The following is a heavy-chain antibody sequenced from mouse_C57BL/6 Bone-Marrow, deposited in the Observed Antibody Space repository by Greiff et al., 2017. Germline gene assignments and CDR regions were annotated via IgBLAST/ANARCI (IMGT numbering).Heavy chain of an antibody. CDR1: GYIFTEYT. D-gene: IGHD2-4*01. V-gene: IGHV1-62-2*01. Sequence: QVQLKQSGAELVKPGASVKLSCKASGYIFTEYTIHWVKQRSGQGLEWIGWFYPGSGSIKYNERFKDKATLTADKSSNTVYMELSRLTSEDSAVYFCERHERYYDYDGYFDYWGQGTTLTVSS. CDR3: ERHERYYDYDGYFDY. CDR2: FYPGSGSI. J-gene: IGHJ2*01.